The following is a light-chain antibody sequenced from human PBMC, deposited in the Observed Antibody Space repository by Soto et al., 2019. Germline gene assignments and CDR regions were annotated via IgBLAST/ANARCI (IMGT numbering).Light chain of an antibody. CDR1: SSNIGAGYD. J-gene: IGLJ2*01. CDR2: GNS. CDR3: QSYDSSHVV. Sequence: QLVLTQPPSVSGAPGQRVTISCTGSSSNIGAGYDVHWYQQLPGTAPKLLIYGNSNRPSGVPDRFSGSKSGTSASLAITGVQADDEADYYCQSYDSSHVVFGGGTKLTVL. V-gene: IGLV1-40*01.